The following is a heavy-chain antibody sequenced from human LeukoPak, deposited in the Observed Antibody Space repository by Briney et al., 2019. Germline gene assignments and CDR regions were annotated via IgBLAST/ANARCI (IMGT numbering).Heavy chain of an antibody. CDR3: ARYYDFWSGYPPFDY. J-gene: IGHJ4*02. CDR2: IKQDGGEK. D-gene: IGHD3-3*01. CDR1: GFTFRSYW. Sequence: GGSLRLSCAASGFTFRSYWMSWVRQAPGRGLEWVANIKQDGGEKYYVDSVKGRFTISRDNAKNSLFLQMNSLRVEDTAVYYCARYYDFWSGYPPFDYWGQGTLVTVSS. V-gene: IGHV3-7*01.